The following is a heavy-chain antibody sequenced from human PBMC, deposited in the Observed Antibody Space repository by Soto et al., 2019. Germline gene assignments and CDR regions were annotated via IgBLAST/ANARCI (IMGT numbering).Heavy chain of an antibody. V-gene: IGHV3-73*02. CDR2: IRSKVNSYAT. D-gene: IGHD6-19*01. J-gene: IGHJ4*02. CDR1: GFTFSGSA. CDR3: TRDSSGWPG. Sequence: EVQLVESGGGLVQPGGSLKLSCAASGFTFSGSAMHWVRQTSGKGLEWVGRIRSKVNSYATAYAASVKGRFTNSRDDSKNTAYLQMNSLKTEDTAVYYCTRDSSGWPGWGQGTLVTVSS.